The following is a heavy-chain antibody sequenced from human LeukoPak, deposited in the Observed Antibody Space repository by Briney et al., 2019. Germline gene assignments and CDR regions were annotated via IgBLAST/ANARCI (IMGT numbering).Heavy chain of an antibody. CDR1: GGSISSSSYY. D-gene: IGHD3-22*01. V-gene: IGHV4-39*07. CDR3: ARDPYYYDSSGFSPYYFDY. J-gene: IGHJ4*02. Sequence: SSETLSLTCTVSGGSISSSSYYWGWIRQPPGKGLEWIGSIYYSGSTYYNPSLKSRVTISVDTSKNPFSLKLSSVTAADTAVYYCARDPYYYDSSGFSPYYFDYWGQGTLVTVSS. CDR2: IYYSGST.